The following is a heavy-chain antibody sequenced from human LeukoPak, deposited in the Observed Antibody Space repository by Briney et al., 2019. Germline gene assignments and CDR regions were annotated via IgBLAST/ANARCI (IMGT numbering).Heavy chain of an antibody. V-gene: IGHV3-13*04. Sequence: WGSLRLSCAASGFTVSNYDMHWVRQAAGKGLEWVSVVTTAGDTYYSGSVKGRFTISRENAKNSVYLQMNSLRAGDTAVYYCVRETCAGSTCYQLDSWGQGTLVTVSS. J-gene: IGHJ4*02. D-gene: IGHD2-15*01. CDR1: GFTVSNYD. CDR2: VTTAGDT. CDR3: VRETCAGSTCYQLDS.